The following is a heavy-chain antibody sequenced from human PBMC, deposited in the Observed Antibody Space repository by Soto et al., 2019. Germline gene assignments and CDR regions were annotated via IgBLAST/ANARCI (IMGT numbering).Heavy chain of an antibody. CDR1: GFTFSSYW. J-gene: IGHJ4*02. D-gene: IGHD4-17*01. CDR3: ARGRNGDYDY. CDR2: INTDGSTT. V-gene: IGHV3-74*01. Sequence: EVQLVESGGGLVQPGGSLRLSCVASGFTFSSYWMHWVRQAPGKGLVWVSRINTDGSTTTYADSVKGRFTISRDNAKNTLFLQMNSLRAEDTAVYYGARGRNGDYDYWGQGPLVTVSS.